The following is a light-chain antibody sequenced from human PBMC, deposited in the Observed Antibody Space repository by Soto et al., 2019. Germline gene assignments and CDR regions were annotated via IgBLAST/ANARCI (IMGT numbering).Light chain of an antibody. Sequence: DIQMTQSPSTLSASVGDRVTITCRASQSICSWLAWYQQKPGKAPKLLIYDASSLESGVPSRFSGSGSGTEFTLTISSLQPDDFATYYCQQYNSYSAWTFGQGTKVEIK. V-gene: IGKV1-5*01. J-gene: IGKJ1*01. CDR1: QSICSW. CDR2: DAS. CDR3: QQYNSYSAWT.